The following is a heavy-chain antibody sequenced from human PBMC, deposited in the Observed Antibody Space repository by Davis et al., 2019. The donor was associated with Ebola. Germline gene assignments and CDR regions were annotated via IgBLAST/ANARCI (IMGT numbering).Heavy chain of an antibody. V-gene: IGHV4-31*03. J-gene: IGHJ5*02. CDR2: IYYNGNT. CDR3: AREGSCTSKNCPGIWFDP. D-gene: IGHD2-2*01. CDR1: SGSITSGHYY. Sequence: PSETLSLTCIVSSGSITSGHYYWSWIRQHPGKGLEWIGYIYYNGNTYYNPSLKSRVTISLDTSKDRFSLELSSVTAADTAVYYCAREGSCTSKNCPGIWFDPWGQGTLVTVSS.